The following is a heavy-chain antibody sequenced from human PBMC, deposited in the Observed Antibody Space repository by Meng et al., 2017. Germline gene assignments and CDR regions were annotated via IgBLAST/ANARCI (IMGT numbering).Heavy chain of an antibody. CDR2: IYYSGST. CDR3: ARDRLWVRKNWFDP. V-gene: IGHV4-39*07. CDR1: GGSISSSSYY. D-gene: IGHD5-12*01. J-gene: IGHJ5*02. Sequence: QLQLQESGPGLVKPSETLSLPCTVSGGSISSSSYYWGWIRQPPGKGLEWIGSIYYSGSTYYNPSLKSRVTISVDTSKNQFSLKLSSVTAADTAVYYCARDRLWVRKNWFDPWGQGTLVTVSS.